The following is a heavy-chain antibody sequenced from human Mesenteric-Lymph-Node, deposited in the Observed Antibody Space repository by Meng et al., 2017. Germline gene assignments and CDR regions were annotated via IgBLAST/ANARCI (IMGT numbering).Heavy chain of an antibody. CDR2: ISSSSSYI. J-gene: IGHJ4*02. CDR3: ARDSSSWYSHFDY. CDR1: GFTFSSSG. D-gene: IGHD6-13*01. Sequence: SWAASGFTFSSSGMHWVRQAPGKGLEWVSSISSSSSYIYYADSVKGRFTISRDNAKNSLYLQMNSLRAEDTAVYYCARDSSSWYSHFDYWGQGTLVTVSS. V-gene: IGHV3-21*01.